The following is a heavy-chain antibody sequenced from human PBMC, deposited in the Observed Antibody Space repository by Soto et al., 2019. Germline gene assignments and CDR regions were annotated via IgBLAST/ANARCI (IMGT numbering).Heavy chain of an antibody. CDR1: GFNFFSFV. D-gene: IGHD1-7*01. CDR2: IGSGSGAI. CDR3: ARKYGGWEGLVWNSHYDMDV. Sequence: EVQLVESGGDFVQPGGSLRLSCAASGFNFFSFVMTWVRQAPGKGLEWVSYIGSGSGAIYYADSVKGRFTTSRDNAKNSLYVHMNPLRAEDTAVYYCARKYGGWEGLVWNSHYDMDVWGRGTAVTVPS. V-gene: IGHV3-48*01. J-gene: IGHJ6*03.